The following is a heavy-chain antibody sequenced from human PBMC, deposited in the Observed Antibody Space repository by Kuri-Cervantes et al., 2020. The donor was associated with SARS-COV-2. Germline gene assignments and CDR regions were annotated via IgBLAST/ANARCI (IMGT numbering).Heavy chain of an antibody. CDR1: GYTFTSYG. D-gene: IGHD1-20*01. CDR2: IIPIFGTA. CDR3: ARANNWNFDY. J-gene: IGHJ4*02. V-gene: IGHV1-69*13. Sequence: SVKVSCKASGYTFTSYGISWVRQAPGRGLEWMGRIIPIFGTANYAQKFQGGVTITADESTSTAYMELSSLRSEDTAVYYCARANNWNFDYWGQGTLVTVSS.